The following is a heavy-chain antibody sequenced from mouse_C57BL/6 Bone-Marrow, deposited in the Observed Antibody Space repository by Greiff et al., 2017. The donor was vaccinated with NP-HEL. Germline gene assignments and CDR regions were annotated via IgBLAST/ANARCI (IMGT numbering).Heavy chain of an antibody. CDR3: AKRYRGFAY. Sequence: QVQLQQPGAELVMPGASVKLSCKASGYTFTSYWMHWVKQRPGQGLEWIGEIDPSDSYTNYNQKFKGKSTLTVDKSSSTAYMQLSSLTSEDSAVYYCAKRYRGFAYWGQGTLVTVSA. CDR1: GYTFTSYW. J-gene: IGHJ3*01. V-gene: IGHV1-69*01. CDR2: IDPSDSYT. D-gene: IGHD2-12*01.